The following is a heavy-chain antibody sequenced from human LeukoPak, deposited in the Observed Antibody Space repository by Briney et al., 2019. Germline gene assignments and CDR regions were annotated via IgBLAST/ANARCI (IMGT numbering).Heavy chain of an antibody. CDR2: FDPEDGET. CDR3: ATLEYYDILTGYYTDY. J-gene: IGHJ4*02. D-gene: IGHD3-9*01. Sequence: ASVKVSCKASGGTFSSYAISWVRQAPGKGLEWMGGFDPEDGETIYAQKFQGRVTMTEDTSTDTAYMELSSLRSEDTAVYYCATLEYYDILTGYYTDYWGQGTLVTVSS. CDR1: GGTFSSYA. V-gene: IGHV1-24*01.